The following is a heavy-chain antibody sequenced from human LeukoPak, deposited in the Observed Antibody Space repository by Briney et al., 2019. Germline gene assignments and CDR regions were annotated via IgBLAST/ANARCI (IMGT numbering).Heavy chain of an antibody. V-gene: IGHV3-48*01. D-gene: IGHD2-2*01. CDR1: GFTFSSYS. CDR3: AREVEIVVVPAAIQTVAFDI. Sequence: GGPLTLSCAASGFTFSSYSMNWVRQAPGKGREWVSYISSSSSTIYYAVSVKGLFTIPRDNAKNSLYLQMNSLRAEDTAVYYCAREVEIVVVPAAIQTVAFDIWGQGTMVTVSS. J-gene: IGHJ3*02. CDR2: ISSSSSTI.